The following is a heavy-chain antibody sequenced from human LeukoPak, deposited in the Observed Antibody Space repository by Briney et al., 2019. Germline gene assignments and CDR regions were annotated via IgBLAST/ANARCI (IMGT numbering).Heavy chain of an antibody. CDR3: AKGQWVPRYYFDY. V-gene: IGHV3-53*01. D-gene: IGHD1-26*01. CDR1: GFTVSSNY. Sequence: PGGSLRLSCAASGFTVSSNYMSWVRQAPGKGLEWVSVIYSGGSTYYADSVKGRFTISRDNSKNTLYLQMNSLRAEDTAVYYCAKGQWVPRYYFDYWGQGTLVTVSS. J-gene: IGHJ4*02. CDR2: IYSGGST.